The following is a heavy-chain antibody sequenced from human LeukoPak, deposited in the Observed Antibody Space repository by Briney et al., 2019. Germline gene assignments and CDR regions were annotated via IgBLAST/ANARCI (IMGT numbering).Heavy chain of an antibody. CDR1: GFTFDDYA. Sequence: GGSLRLSCAASGFTFDDYAMHWVRQAPGKGLEWVSGISWNSGSIGYADSVKGRFTISRDNAKNSLYLQMNSLGAEDTALYYCAREGGVVPAATFHYWGQGTLVTVSS. D-gene: IGHD2-2*01. V-gene: IGHV3-9*01. CDR3: AREGGVVPAATFHY. CDR2: ISWNSGSI. J-gene: IGHJ4*02.